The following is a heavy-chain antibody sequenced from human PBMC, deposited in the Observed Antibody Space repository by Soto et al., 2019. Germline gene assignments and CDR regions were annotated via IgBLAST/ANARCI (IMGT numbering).Heavy chain of an antibody. CDR3: AKDQGVRNYYDSSGYSDAY. V-gene: IGHV3-23*01. J-gene: IGHJ4*02. CDR1: GFTFSSYA. CDR2: ISGSGGST. Sequence: GSLRLSCAASGFTFSSYAMSWVRQAPGKGLEWVSAISGSGGSTYYADSVKGRFTISRDNSKNTPYLQMNSLRAEDTAVYYCAKDQGVRNYYDSSGYSDAYWGQGTLVTVSS. D-gene: IGHD3-22*01.